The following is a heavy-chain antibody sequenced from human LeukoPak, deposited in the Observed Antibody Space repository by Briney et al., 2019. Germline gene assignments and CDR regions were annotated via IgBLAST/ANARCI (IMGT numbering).Heavy chain of an antibody. CDR3: ARHSSTWYSAFDI. CDR2: ISSSGSTI. D-gene: IGHD6-13*01. CDR1: GFTFSSYE. Sequence: GGSLRLSCAASGFTFSSYEMNWVRQAPGKGLEWVSYISSSGSTIYYADSVKGRSTISRDNAKNSLYLQMNSLRAEDTAVYYCARHSSTWYSAFDIWGQGTMVTVSS. J-gene: IGHJ3*02. V-gene: IGHV3-48*03.